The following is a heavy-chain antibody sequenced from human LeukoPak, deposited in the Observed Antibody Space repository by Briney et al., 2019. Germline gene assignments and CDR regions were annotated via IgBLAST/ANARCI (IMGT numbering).Heavy chain of an antibody. CDR1: GFTFSRYW. CDR3: AISGSRYISAWTFDY. V-gene: IGHV3-7*05. D-gene: IGHD6-19*01. Sequence: GGSLRLSCVDSGFTFSRYWMSCVSQAPGKGLEWVANIKQDGSEKYYVDSVKGRFTISRDNAKKSLYLQMNSLRAEDTALYYCAISGSRYISAWTFDYWGQGTLVTVSS. CDR2: IKQDGSEK. J-gene: IGHJ4*02.